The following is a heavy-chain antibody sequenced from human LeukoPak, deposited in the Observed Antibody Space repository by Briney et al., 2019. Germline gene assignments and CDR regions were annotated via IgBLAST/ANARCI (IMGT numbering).Heavy chain of an antibody. CDR1: GFTFSNAW. V-gene: IGHV3-15*01. Sequence: GGSLRLSCAASGFTFSNAWVSGVRQAPGKGLEWVGRIKSTTAGGTTDYAAPVKGRFTISRDDSKNTLYLQMNSLKTEDTAVYYCTTESPHFDYWGQGTLVTVSS. CDR3: TTESPHFDY. J-gene: IGHJ4*02. CDR2: IKSTTAGGTT.